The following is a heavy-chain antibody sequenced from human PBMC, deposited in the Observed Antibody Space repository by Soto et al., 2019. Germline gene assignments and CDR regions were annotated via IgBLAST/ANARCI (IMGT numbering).Heavy chain of an antibody. CDR1: GFTFSSYG. CDR3: AKDVVVASTPGLGDYYYYYGMAV. D-gene: IGHD1-26*01. CDR2: ISYDGSTK. Sequence: QVQLVESGGGVVQPGRSLRLSCAASGFTFSSYGMHWVRQAPGKGLEWVAVISYDGSTKYYADSVTGRFTISRDNSKNKVYLQMNSLRAEATAVYYCAKDVVVASTPGLGDYYYYYGMAVWGQGTTVTVSS. J-gene: IGHJ6*02. V-gene: IGHV3-30*18.